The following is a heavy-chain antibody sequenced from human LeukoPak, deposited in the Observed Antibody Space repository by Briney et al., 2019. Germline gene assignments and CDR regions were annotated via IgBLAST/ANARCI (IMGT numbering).Heavy chain of an antibody. CDR3: TRPRSGSYDY. CDR1: GFTFSGSA. J-gene: IGHJ4*02. V-gene: IGHV3-73*01. CDR2: IRSKTNNYAT. Sequence: GGSLRLSCAASGFTFSGSAMHWVRQASGKGLEWVGRIRSKTNNYATAYAASVKDRFTISRDDSTNTAYLQMNSLKTEDTAVYYCTRPRSGSYDYWGQGTLVTVSS. D-gene: IGHD1-26*01.